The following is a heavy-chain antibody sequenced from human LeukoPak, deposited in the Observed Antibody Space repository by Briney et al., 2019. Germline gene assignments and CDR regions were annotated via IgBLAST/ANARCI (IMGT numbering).Heavy chain of an antibody. Sequence: SETLSLTCTVSGGSISSYYWSWIRQPAGKGLEWIGRIYTSGSTNYNPSLKSRVTMSVDTSKNQFSLKLSSVTAADTAVYYCARLPIAARPGTGDYWGQGTLVTVSS. CDR2: IYTSGST. CDR1: GGSISSYY. J-gene: IGHJ4*02. CDR3: ARLPIAARPGTGDY. V-gene: IGHV4-4*07. D-gene: IGHD6-6*01.